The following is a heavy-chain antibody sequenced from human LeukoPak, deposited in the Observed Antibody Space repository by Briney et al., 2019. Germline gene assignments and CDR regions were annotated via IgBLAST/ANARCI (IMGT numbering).Heavy chain of an antibody. CDR2: ISGSGGST. CDR3: AKGEQWLVTSFDY. D-gene: IGHD6-19*01. Sequence: GGSLRLSCAASGFTFSSYAMSWVRQAPGKGLEWVSAISGSGGSTYYADSVKGRFTISRDNSKNTLYLQMNSLRAEDTAVYCCAKGEQWLVTSFDYWGQGTLVTVSS. J-gene: IGHJ4*02. CDR1: GFTFSSYA. V-gene: IGHV3-23*01.